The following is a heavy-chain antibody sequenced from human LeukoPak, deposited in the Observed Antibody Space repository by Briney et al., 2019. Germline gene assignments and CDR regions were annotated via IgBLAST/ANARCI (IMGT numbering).Heavy chain of an antibody. Sequence: PGGSLRLSCAASGFTFSSYSMNWVRQAPGKGLDWVSSISSSSSYIYYADSVKGRFTISRDNAKNSLYLQMNSLRAEDTAVYYCARPTAMVHNDFDYWGQGTLVTVSS. CDR2: ISSSSSYI. V-gene: IGHV3-21*01. CDR3: ARPTAMVHNDFDY. D-gene: IGHD5-18*01. CDR1: GFTFSSYS. J-gene: IGHJ4*02.